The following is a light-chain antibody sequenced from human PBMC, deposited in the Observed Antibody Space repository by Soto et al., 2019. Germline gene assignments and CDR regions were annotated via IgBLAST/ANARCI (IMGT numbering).Light chain of an antibody. J-gene: IGLJ2*01. Sequence: QPVLTQPPSVSGAPGQRVTISCTGSSSNIGAGYDVHWYQQFPGTAPKLLIYVNSNRPSGVPDRFSGSKSGTSASLAITGLQAEDEADYYCQSYDISLSVVVFGGGTKVTVL. CDR1: SSNIGAGYD. V-gene: IGLV1-40*01. CDR2: VNS. CDR3: QSYDISLSVVV.